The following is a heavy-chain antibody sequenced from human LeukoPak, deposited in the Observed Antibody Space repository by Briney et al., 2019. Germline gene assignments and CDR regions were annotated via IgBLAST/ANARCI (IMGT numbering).Heavy chain of an antibody. Sequence: ASVKVSCKASGYTFTAYYMHWVRQAPGQGLEWMGWINPNSGGTNYGRVTMTRDTSISTAYMELSRLRSDDTAVYYCARAEYSGSSDFDYWGQGTLVTVSS. CDR3: ARAEYSGSSDFDY. D-gene: IGHD1-26*01. CDR1: GYTFTAYY. V-gene: IGHV1-2*02. CDR2: INPNSGGT. J-gene: IGHJ4*02.